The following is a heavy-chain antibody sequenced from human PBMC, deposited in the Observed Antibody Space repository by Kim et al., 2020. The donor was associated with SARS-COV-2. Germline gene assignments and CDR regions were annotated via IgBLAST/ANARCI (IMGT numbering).Heavy chain of an antibody. J-gene: IGHJ4*02. D-gene: IGHD3-10*01. Sequence: ASVKVSCKASGYTFTGYYMHWVRQAPGQGLEWMGWINPNSGGTNYAQKFQGRVTMTRDTSISTAYMELSRLRSDDTAVYYCARVGISRGSYFDYWGQGTLVTVSS. V-gene: IGHV1-2*02. CDR3: ARVGISRGSYFDY. CDR1: GYTFTGYY. CDR2: INPNSGGT.